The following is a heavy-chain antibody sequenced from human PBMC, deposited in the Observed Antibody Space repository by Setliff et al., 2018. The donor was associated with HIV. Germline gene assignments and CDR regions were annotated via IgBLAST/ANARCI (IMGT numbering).Heavy chain of an antibody. D-gene: IGHD4-17*01. CDR2: IRTKANNYAT. V-gene: IGHV3-73*01. J-gene: IGHJ4*02. CDR3: AADTRFGDTTFDY. Sequence: QPGGSLRLSCAASGLCFSGSVIHLVRQTSGKRLEWVGHIRTKANNYATDYLPSLRGSFTISRDDSNSTAYLQMDSLKPGDTAVYYCAADTRFGDTTFDYWGQGALVTVSS. CDR1: GLCFSGSV.